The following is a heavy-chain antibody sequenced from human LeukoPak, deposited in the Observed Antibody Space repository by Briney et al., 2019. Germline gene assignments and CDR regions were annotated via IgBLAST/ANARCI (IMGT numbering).Heavy chain of an antibody. CDR2: IYYTGST. V-gene: IGHV4-59*01. D-gene: IGHD6-6*01. J-gene: IGHJ4*02. Sequence: SETLSLTCTVSGGSISSYYWSWIRQPPGKGMEWIGYIYYTGSTNYNPSLKSRVTLSVDTSKNQFSLKLRSVTAADTAVHYCARGVEYSSSSGLGYWGQGTLVTVSS. CDR1: GGSISSYY. CDR3: ARGVEYSSSSGLGY.